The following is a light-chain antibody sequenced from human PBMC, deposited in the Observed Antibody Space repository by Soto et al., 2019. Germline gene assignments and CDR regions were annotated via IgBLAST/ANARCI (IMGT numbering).Light chain of an antibody. Sequence: DIVMTQSPDSLAVSLGERATINCKSSQRVLNSSNNKNYIAWYQQKPGQPPKLLIYRASTRATGVPDRFSGSGTGPDFTITIRSQQAEDVAVYYCQQYYSAPLTFGGGTKVEVK. V-gene: IGKV4-1*01. J-gene: IGKJ4*01. CDR3: QQYYSAPLT. CDR2: RAS. CDR1: QRVLNSSNNKNY.